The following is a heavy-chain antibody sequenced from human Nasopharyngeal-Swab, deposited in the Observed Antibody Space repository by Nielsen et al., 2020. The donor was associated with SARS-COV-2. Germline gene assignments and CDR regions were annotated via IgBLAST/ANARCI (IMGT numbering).Heavy chain of an antibody. V-gene: IGHV3-30-3*01. D-gene: IGHD3-22*01. J-gene: IGHJ4*02. CDR1: GFTFSSSA. CDR3: ASPPLDSSGYYYGFHY. CDR2: ISYDGSNK. Sequence: GGSLRLSCAASGFTFSSSAMHWVRQVPGKGLEWVAVISYDGSNKYFADSVKGRFTISRDNSKNTLYLQMNSLRAEDTAVYYCASPPLDSSGYYYGFHYWGRGTLVTVSS.